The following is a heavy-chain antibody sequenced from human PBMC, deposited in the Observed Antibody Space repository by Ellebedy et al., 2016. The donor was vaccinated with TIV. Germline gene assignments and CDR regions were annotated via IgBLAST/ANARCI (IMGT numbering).Heavy chain of an antibody. CDR3: ARGGPGGDNWFFGL. CDR1: GFSLTGSD. V-gene: IGHV3-13*01. D-gene: IGHD3-10*01. J-gene: IGHJ2*01. Sequence: GEFLKISCAASGFSLTGSDLHWVRRRRGKGLEWVAASGAAGDTYYPDSVRGRFTISRESAKNSFYLQMNSLTAGDTAVYYCARGGPGGDNWFFGLWGRGTQVTVSS. CDR2: SGAAGDT.